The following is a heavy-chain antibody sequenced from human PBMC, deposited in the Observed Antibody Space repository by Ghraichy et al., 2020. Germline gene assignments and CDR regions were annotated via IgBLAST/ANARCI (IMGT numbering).Heavy chain of an antibody. Sequence: SETLSLTCTVSGVSISSGSYYWSWIRQPAGKGLEWIGRIYTSGSTNYNPSLKSRVTISVDTSKNQFSLKLSSVTAADTAVYYCARDWKGSGSYYQPDNWFDPWGQGTLVTVSS. CDR3: ARDWKGSGSYYQPDNWFDP. CDR2: IYTSGST. D-gene: IGHD3-10*01. J-gene: IGHJ5*02. CDR1: GVSISSGSYY. V-gene: IGHV4-61*02.